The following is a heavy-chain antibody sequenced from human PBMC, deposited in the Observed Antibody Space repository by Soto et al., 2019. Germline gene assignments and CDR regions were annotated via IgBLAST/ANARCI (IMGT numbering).Heavy chain of an antibody. CDR2: INHSGST. V-gene: IGHV4-34*01. CDR1: GGSFSGFY. Sequence: QVQLQQWGAGLLKPSEPLSLTCAVYGGSFSGFYWSWLRQPPGKGLEWLGEINHSGSTNYNPSLKRGVTIAVDTSKNQSYLKLSSVNAADTAVYYCARGLRVSSGDYSPYYYYGMDVWGQGPTVTVSS. J-gene: IGHJ6*02. CDR3: ARGLRVSSGDYSPYYYYGMDV. D-gene: IGHD3-22*01.